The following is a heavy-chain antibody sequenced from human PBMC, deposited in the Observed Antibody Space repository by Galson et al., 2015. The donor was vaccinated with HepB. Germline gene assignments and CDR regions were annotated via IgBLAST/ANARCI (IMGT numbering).Heavy chain of an antibody. CDR1: GFTFSSYS. CDR3: ARVWDWGRTTRWGDYYYGMDV. CDR2: ISGSSGTI. J-gene: IGHJ6*02. Sequence: SLRLSCAASGFTFSSYSMNWVRQAPGKGLEWISYISGSSGTIYYADSVKGRFTISTDNSKNTLYLEMNSLRIADTAVYYCARVWDWGRTTRWGDYYYGMDVWGQGTTVTVSS. D-gene: IGHD1-7*01. V-gene: IGHV3-48*01.